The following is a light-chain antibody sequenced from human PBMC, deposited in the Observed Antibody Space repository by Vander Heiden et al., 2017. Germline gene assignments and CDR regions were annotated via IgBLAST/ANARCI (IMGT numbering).Light chain of an antibody. CDR2: DAS. Sequence: SSLSASVGDRVTITCQASQDISNYLNWYQQKPGKAPKLLIYDASNLETGVPSRFSGSGSGTDFTFTISSLQPEDIATYYCQQYDNLPTTFGQGTRLEIK. CDR3: QQYDNLPTT. J-gene: IGKJ5*01. CDR1: QDISNY. V-gene: IGKV1-33*01.